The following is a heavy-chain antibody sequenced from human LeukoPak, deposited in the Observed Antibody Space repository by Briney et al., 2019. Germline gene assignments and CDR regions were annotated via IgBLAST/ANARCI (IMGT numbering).Heavy chain of an antibody. Sequence: SETLSLTCTVSGGSISSSSYYWGWIRQPPGKGLEWIGSIYYSGSTYYNPSLNSRVTISVDTSKNQFSLKLSSVTAADTAVYYCARDQRITMVRGVPEFDPWGQGTLVTVSS. CDR3: ARDQRITMVRGVPEFDP. CDR1: GGSISSSSYY. CDR2: IYYSGST. V-gene: IGHV4-39*07. J-gene: IGHJ5*02. D-gene: IGHD3-10*01.